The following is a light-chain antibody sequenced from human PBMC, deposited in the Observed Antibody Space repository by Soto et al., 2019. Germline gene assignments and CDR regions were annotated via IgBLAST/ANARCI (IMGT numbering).Light chain of an antibody. Sequence: DIQMTQSPSAMSASVGDRVTITCRASQSISSYLNWYQQKPGKAPKLLIYAASTLQSGVPSRFSGSGSGTDFTLTISSLQPEDFATYFCQQANSFPINFGQGTRLEIK. V-gene: IGKV1-12*01. CDR1: QSISSY. CDR2: AAS. J-gene: IGKJ5*01. CDR3: QQANSFPIN.